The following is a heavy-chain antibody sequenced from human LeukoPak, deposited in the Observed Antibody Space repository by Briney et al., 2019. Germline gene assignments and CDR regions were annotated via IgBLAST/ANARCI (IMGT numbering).Heavy chain of an antibody. CDR3: AREKEAPGVGVVVIRDYYYMDV. Sequence: GGSLRLSCAPSGFTFSSYGMHWVRQAPGKGLEWVSFISRTSNYIYYADSVKGRFTISRDNAKNSLYLQMNSLRAEDTAVYYCAREKEAPGVGVVVIRDYYYMDVWGKGTTVTVSS. V-gene: IGHV3-21*01. D-gene: IGHD3-22*01. J-gene: IGHJ6*03. CDR1: GFTFSSYG. CDR2: ISRTSNYI.